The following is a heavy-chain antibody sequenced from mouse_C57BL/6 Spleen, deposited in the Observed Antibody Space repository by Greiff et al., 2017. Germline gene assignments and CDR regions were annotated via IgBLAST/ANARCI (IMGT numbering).Heavy chain of an antibody. CDR2: INPGSGGT. CDR1: GYAFTNYL. D-gene: IGHD3-3*01. V-gene: IGHV1-54*01. CDR3: ARRDDYAMDY. J-gene: IGHJ4*01. Sequence: QVQLQQSGAELVRPGTSVKVSCKASGYAFTNYLIEWVKQRPGQGLEWIGVINPGSGGTNYNEKFKGKATLTADKTSSTAYMQHSSLTSEDSAVYFCARRDDYAMDYWGQGTSVTVSS.